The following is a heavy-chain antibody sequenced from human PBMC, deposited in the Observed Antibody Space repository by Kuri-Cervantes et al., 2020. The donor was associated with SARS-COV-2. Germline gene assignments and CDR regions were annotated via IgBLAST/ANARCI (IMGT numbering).Heavy chain of an antibody. CDR2: IIPTFDTT. CDR1: GGTFSSYS. Sequence: PVKVSCKASGGTFSSYSVNWVRQAPGQGLEWMGRIIPTFDTTTYAQKFQGRVIFTADESSSTAHMEVNSLTSEDTAVYFCARSQGYCTANSCSWNWFDPWGQGTQVTVSS. CDR3: ARSQGYCTANSCSWNWFDP. D-gene: IGHD2-8*02. V-gene: IGHV1-69*13. J-gene: IGHJ5*02.